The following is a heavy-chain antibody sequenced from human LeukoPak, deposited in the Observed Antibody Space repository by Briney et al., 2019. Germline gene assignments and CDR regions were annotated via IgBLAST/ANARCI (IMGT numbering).Heavy chain of an antibody. D-gene: IGHD4-17*01. CDR3: ARVGSAVTTFFDY. V-gene: IGHV3-53*01. Sequence: GGSLRLSCAASGFTVSSNYMNWVRQAPGKGLEWVSVIYSGGRTYYADSVKGRSTISRDNSKNTLYLQMNSLRAEDTAVYYCARVGSAVTTFFDYWGQGTLVTVSS. CDR1: GFTVSSNY. CDR2: IYSGGRT. J-gene: IGHJ4*02.